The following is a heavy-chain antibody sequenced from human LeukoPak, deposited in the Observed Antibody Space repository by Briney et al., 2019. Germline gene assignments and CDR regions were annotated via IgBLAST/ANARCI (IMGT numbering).Heavy chain of an antibody. CDR1: GYTFTGYY. J-gene: IGHJ5*02. CDR3: AREEALSSSWYVSWSDP. CDR2: INPNSGGT. Sequence: ASVKVSCKASGYTFTGYYMHWVRQAPGQGLEWMGWINPNSGGTNYAQKFQGRVTMTRDTSISTAYMGLSRLRSNDTAVYYCAREEALSSSWYVSWSDPWGQGTLVTVSS. V-gene: IGHV1-2*02. D-gene: IGHD6-13*01.